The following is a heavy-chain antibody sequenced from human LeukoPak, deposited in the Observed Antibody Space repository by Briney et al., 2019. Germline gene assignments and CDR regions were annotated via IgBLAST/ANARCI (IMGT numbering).Heavy chain of an antibody. D-gene: IGHD3-3*01. Sequence: SETLSLTCTVSGGSVSSGGYYWTWIRQAPLQGLEWIGAIYQSGSTYYNPSLKSRVTISVDRSQNQFSLKLKSVTATDTVVYYCVRSPPLGVDFWGQGTRVTVSS. CDR1: GGSVSSGGYY. CDR3: VRSPPLGVDF. CDR2: IYQSGST. J-gene: IGHJ4*02. V-gene: IGHV4-30-2*01.